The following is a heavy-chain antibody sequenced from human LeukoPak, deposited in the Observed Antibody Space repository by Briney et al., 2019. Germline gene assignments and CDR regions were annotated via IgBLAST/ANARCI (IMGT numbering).Heavy chain of an antibody. CDR1: GGSVSSGSYY. CDR2: INHSGST. V-gene: IGHV4-39*07. D-gene: IGHD6-19*01. J-gene: IGHJ4*02. Sequence: SETLSLTCTVSGGSVSSGSYYWSWIRQPPGKGLEWIGEINHSGSTNYNPSLKSRVTISVDTSKNQFSLKLSSVTAADTAVYYCARGLSGWYGGAYDYWGQGTLVTVSS. CDR3: ARGLSGWYGGAYDY.